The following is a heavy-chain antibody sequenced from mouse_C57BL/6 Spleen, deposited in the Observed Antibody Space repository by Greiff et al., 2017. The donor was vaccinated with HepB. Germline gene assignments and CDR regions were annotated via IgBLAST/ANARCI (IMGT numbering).Heavy chain of an antibody. CDR3: AIYDYELYYFDY. J-gene: IGHJ2*01. CDR2: IYPGDGDT. D-gene: IGHD2-4*01. CDR1: GYAFSSSW. Sequence: LQESGPELVKPGASVKISCKASGYAFSSSWMNWVKQRPGKGLEWIGRIYPGDGDTNYNGKFKGKATLTADKSSSTAYMQLSSLTSEDSAVYFCAIYDYELYYFDYWGQGTTLTVSS. V-gene: IGHV1-82*01.